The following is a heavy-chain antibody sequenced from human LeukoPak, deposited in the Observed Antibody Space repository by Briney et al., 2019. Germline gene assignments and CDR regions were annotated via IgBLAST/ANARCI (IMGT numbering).Heavy chain of an antibody. CDR1: GFTFSSYA. V-gene: IGHV3-23*01. J-gene: IGHJ4*02. D-gene: IGHD3-10*01. CDR2: ISGSGGST. Sequence: GGSLRLSCAASGFTFSSYAMSWVRQAPGKGLEWVSAISGSGGSTYYADSVKGRFTISRDNSKNTLYLQMNSLRAEDTAVCYCAKDHSMVRGINLYYFDYWGQGTLVTVSS. CDR3: AKDHSMVRGINLYYFDY.